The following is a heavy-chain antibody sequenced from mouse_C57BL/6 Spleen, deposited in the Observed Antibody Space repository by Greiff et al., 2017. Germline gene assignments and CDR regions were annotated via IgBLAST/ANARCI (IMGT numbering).Heavy chain of an antibody. D-gene: IGHD4-1*01. V-gene: IGHV1-55*01. CDR1: GYTFTSYW. J-gene: IGHJ4*01. Sequence: QVQLKQPGAELVKPGASVKMSCKASGYTFTSYWITWVKQRPGQGLEWIGDIYPGSGSTNYNEKFKSKATLTVDTSSSTAYMQLSSLTSEDSAVYYCARWDSYYYAMDYWGQGTSVTVSS. CDR2: IYPGSGST. CDR3: ARWDSYYYAMDY.